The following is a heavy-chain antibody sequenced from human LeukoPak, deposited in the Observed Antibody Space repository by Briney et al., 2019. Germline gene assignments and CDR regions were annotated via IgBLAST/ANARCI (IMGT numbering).Heavy chain of an antibody. Sequence: PSETLSLTCTVSGDSISSGDYYWSWIRQPAGKGLEWIGRISSSGSTNYNPSLKSRVTISVDTSKNQFSLRLSSVTAADTAVYFCARGPYSYDSSSAFDIWGRGTMVTVSS. D-gene: IGHD3-22*01. CDR1: GDSISSGDYY. V-gene: IGHV4-61*02. CDR3: ARGPYSYDSSSAFDI. J-gene: IGHJ3*02. CDR2: ISSSGST.